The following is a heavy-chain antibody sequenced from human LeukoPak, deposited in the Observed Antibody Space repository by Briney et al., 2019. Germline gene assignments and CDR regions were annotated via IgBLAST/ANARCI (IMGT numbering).Heavy chain of an antibody. J-gene: IGHJ3*02. CDR1: GYTFTDYY. CDR3: ARDLAFGEMVTNRGAFDI. D-gene: IGHD5-24*01. CDR2: INPNSGGT. Sequence: ASVKVSCKASGYTFTDYYMHWVRQAPGQGLEWMGWINPNSGGTSYAQKFQGRVTMTRDTSISTADMELRSLRSDDTAVYYCARDLAFGEMVTNRGAFDIWGQGTMVTVSS. V-gene: IGHV1-2*02.